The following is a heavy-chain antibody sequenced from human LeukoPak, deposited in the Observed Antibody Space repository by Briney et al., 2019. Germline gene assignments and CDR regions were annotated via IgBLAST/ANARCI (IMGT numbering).Heavy chain of an antibody. Sequence: TGRSLRLSCAASGFTLSSYGMHWVRQAPGKGLEWVAVISYDGSNKDYADSVKGRFTISRDNSKNTLYLQMNSLRAEDTAVYYCAKDRISYTTSPGELSHWGQGTLVIVSS. CDR2: ISYDGSNK. CDR3: AKDRISYTTSPGELSH. J-gene: IGHJ4*02. CDR1: GFTLSSYG. V-gene: IGHV3-30*18. D-gene: IGHD3-10*01.